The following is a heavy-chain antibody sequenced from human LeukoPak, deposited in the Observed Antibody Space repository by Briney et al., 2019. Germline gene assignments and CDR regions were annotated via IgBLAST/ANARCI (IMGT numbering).Heavy chain of an antibody. CDR1: GGSFSGYY. J-gene: IGHJ4*02. D-gene: IGHD1-26*01. Sequence: PSETLSVTCAVYGGSFSGYYWSWIRQPPGKGLEWIGEINHSGSTNYNPSLKSRVTISVDTSKNQFSLKLNSVTAADTAVYYCASLLVGATLGASSGDYWGQGTLVTVSS. CDR2: INHSGST. V-gene: IGHV4-34*01. CDR3: ASLLVGATLGASSGDY.